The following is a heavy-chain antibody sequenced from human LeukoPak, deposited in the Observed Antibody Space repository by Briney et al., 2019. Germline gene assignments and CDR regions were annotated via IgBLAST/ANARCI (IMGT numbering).Heavy chain of an antibody. D-gene: IGHD1-14*01. CDR1: GYSISSGYY. J-gene: IGHJ4*02. CDR3: ARSGAFDY. Sequence: MSSETLSLTCTVSGYSISSGYYWGWIRQPPGKGLEWIGSIYHSGSTYYNPSLKSRVTISVDMSKNQFSLNLSSVTAADTAVYYCARSGAFDYWGQGTLVTVSS. V-gene: IGHV4-38-2*02. CDR2: IYHSGST.